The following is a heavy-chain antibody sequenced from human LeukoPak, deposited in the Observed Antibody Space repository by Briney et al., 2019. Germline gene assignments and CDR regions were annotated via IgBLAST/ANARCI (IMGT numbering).Heavy chain of an antibody. CDR2: ISYDGSNK. CDR1: GFTLSSYG. V-gene: IGHV3-30*18. CDR3: AKTGIVGATQYYFDY. Sequence: GGSLRLSCAASGFTLSSYGMHWVRQAPGKGLEWVAVISYDGSNKYYADSVKGRFTISRDNSKNTLYLQINSLRAEDTAVYYCAKTGIVGATQYYFDYWGQGTLVTVSS. D-gene: IGHD1-26*01. J-gene: IGHJ4*02.